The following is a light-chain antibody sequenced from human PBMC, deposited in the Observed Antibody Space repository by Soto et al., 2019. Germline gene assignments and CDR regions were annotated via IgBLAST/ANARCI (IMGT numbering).Light chain of an antibody. CDR2: KGT. V-gene: IGLV2-23*01. Sequence: QSALAQPASVSGSPGQPITISCTGTSDDVGAYNSVSWYQQLPHKAPQVILYKGTQRPSGVSSRFSGSTSSNAASLTISGLQADDEADYFCCSSAPESTYVFGTGTKVTVL. CDR1: SDDVGAYNS. CDR3: CSSAPESTYV. J-gene: IGLJ1*01.